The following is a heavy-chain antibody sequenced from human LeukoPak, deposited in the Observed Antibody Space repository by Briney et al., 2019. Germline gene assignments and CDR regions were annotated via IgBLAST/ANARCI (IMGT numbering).Heavy chain of an antibody. Sequence: GGSLRLSCAASGFTFSNYAMSWVRQAPGKGLEWVSGISGSGDSTHYADSVKGRFTISRDNSKNTLYLQMNSLRAEDTAVFYCAKEPITLFGAVIPVFFDYWGQGTLVTVSS. D-gene: IGHD3-3*01. J-gene: IGHJ4*02. CDR1: GFTFSNYA. CDR3: AKEPITLFGAVIPVFFDY. V-gene: IGHV3-23*01. CDR2: ISGSGDST.